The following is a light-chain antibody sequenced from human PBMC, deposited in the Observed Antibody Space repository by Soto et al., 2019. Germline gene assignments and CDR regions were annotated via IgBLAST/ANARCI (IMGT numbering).Light chain of an antibody. CDR3: HQCSSYPWT. CDR2: KAS. J-gene: IGKJ1*01. CDR1: QSISSW. Sequence: DIQMTQSPSTLSASVGDRVTITCRASQSISSWLAWYQQKPGKAPKLLIYKASSLQSGVPSRFSGSGSATEFTLTISSLQPDDFAAYYCHQCSSYPWTFGQGTKVEIK. V-gene: IGKV1-5*03.